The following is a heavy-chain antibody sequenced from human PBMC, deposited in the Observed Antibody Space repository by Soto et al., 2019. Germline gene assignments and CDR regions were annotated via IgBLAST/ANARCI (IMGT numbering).Heavy chain of an antibody. V-gene: IGHV1-69*13. CDR2: IIPIFGPA. CDR3: ARWIAVAGTRNWFDP. Sequence: SVKVSCKASGGTFSSYAISWVRQAPGQGLEWKGGIIPIFGPANYAQKFQGRVTITADESTSTAYMELSSLRSEDTAVYYCARWIAVAGTRNWFDPWGQGTLVTVSS. D-gene: IGHD6-19*01. CDR1: GGTFSSYA. J-gene: IGHJ5*02.